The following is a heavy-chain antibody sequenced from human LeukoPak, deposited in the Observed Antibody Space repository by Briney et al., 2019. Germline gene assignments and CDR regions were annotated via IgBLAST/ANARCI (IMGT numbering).Heavy chain of an antibody. CDR2: IYSGGST. Sequence: GGSLRLSCAASGFTVSSNYMSWVRQAPGKGLEWVSVIYSGGSTYYADSVKGRFTISRDNSKNTLYLQMNSLRAEDTAVYYCAREYSSSWWAQDVWGQGTTVTVSS. CDR1: GFTVSSNY. J-gene: IGHJ6*02. V-gene: IGHV3-53*05. D-gene: IGHD6-13*01. CDR3: AREYSSSWWAQDV.